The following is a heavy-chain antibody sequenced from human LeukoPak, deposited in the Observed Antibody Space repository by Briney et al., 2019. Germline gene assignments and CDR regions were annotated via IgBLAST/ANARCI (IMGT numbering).Heavy chain of an antibody. D-gene: IGHD3-16*01. CDR1: VDSINSYY. V-gene: IGHV4-59*08. CDR2: ISDSGNT. J-gene: IGHJ4*02. CDR3: ARRSNWGSFFPFDY. Sequence: SETLSLTCSVSVDSINSYYWNWIRQPPGKGLEWIGHISDSGNTNYSPSLKSRVTISRDTSKSQLSLQLTSVTAADTAVYYCARRSNWGSFFPFDYWGRGTLVTVSS.